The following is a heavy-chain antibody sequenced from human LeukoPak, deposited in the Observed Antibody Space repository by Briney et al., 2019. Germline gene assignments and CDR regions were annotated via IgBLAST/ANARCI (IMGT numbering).Heavy chain of an antibody. J-gene: IGHJ4*02. Sequence: GGSLRLSCAASGFTFSSYSMNWVRQAPGKGLEWVSFISGSSSYIYYAGSVKGRFTISRDNAKNSLYLQMNSLRAEDTAVYYCAKVTYGSGTYGAFDYWGQGTLVTVSS. CDR3: AKVTYGSGTYGAFDY. CDR1: GFTFSSYS. V-gene: IGHV3-21*04. CDR2: ISGSSSYI. D-gene: IGHD3-10*01.